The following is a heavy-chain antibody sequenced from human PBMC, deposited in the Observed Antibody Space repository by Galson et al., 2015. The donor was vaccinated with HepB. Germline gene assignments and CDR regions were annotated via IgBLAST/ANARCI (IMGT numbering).Heavy chain of an antibody. J-gene: IGHJ4*02. V-gene: IGHV3-74*01. Sequence: SLRLSCAASGVTLSRYWVHWVRQVPGKGLVWVARINEDGSSRAYADSARGRFTISRDNAKNMLYLEMNSLRAEDTAVYYCAKDHGGPNDYWGQGTLVTVSS. CDR3: AKDHGGPNDY. CDR1: GVTLSRYW. CDR2: INEDGSSR. D-gene: IGHD5-24*01.